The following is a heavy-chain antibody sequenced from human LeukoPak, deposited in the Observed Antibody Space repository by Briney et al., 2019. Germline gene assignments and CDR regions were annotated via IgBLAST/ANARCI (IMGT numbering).Heavy chain of an antibody. CDR2: ISWNSGSI. Sequence: PGRSLRLSCAASGFTFYDYAMHWVRHAPGKGLEWVSGISWNSGSIGYADSVKGRFTISRDNAKNSLYLQMNSLRAEDTALYYCATTTGYSSGWSSLGAFDIWGQGTMVTVSS. CDR1: GFTFYDYA. CDR3: ATTTGYSSGWSSLGAFDI. V-gene: IGHV3-9*01. D-gene: IGHD6-19*01. J-gene: IGHJ3*02.